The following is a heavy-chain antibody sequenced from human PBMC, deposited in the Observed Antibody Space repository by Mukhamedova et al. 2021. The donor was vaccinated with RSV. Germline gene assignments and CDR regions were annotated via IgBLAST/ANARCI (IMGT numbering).Heavy chain of an antibody. CDR3: ARLTSLHDPRDYMDV. Sequence: GKGLEWMGIIYPGDSDTRYSPSFQGQVTISADKSISTAYLQWSSLKASDTAMYYCARLTSLHDPRDYMDVWGQGTTVTVSS. J-gene: IGHJ6*03. CDR2: IYPGDSDT. D-gene: IGHD2-2*01. V-gene: IGHV5-51*01.